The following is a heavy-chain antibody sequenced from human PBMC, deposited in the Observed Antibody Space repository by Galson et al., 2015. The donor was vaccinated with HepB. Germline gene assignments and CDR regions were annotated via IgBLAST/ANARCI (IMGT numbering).Heavy chain of an antibody. V-gene: IGHV3-30*04. Sequence: SLRLSCAASGFTFSSYAIHWVRQAPGKGLEWVSVISSDGRSKYYADSVKGRFTLSRDNSENALYLQMNSLRGEDTAVYYCARDEGRFSSESGSWFSLGMDVWGQGTTVTVSS. CDR3: ARDEGRFSSESGSWFSLGMDV. CDR1: GFTFSSYA. D-gene: IGHD6-13*01. J-gene: IGHJ6*02. CDR2: ISSDGRSK.